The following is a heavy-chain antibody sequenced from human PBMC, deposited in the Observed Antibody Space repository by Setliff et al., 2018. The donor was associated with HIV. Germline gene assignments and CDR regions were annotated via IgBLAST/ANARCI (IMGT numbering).Heavy chain of an antibody. CDR3: ARDVEHMMDV. J-gene: IGHJ6*02. V-gene: IGHV1-2*02. CDR1: GYTFTGYY. CDR2: INPNSGGT. Sequence: ASVKVSCKASGYTFTGYYMHWVRQAPGQGLEWMGWINPNSGGTNYAQNLQGRVTMTTDTSTSTAYMELRSLRFDDTAVYYCARDVEHMMDVWGQGTTVTVSS.